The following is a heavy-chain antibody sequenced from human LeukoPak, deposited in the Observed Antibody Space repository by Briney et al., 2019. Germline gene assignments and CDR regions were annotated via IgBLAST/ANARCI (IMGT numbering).Heavy chain of an antibody. CDR2: ISWNSGSI. CDR1: GFTFDDYA. CDR3: ARGGSRYYYMDV. V-gene: IGHV3-9*01. D-gene: IGHD3-16*01. J-gene: IGHJ6*03. Sequence: GGSLRLSCAASGFTFDDYAMHWVRQAPGKGLEWVSGISWNSGSIGYADSVKGRFTISRDNAKNSLYLQMNSLRAEDTAVYYCARGGSRYYYMDVWGKGTTVTVSS.